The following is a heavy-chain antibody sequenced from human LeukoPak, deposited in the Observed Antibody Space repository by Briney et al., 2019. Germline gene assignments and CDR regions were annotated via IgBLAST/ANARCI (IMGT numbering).Heavy chain of an antibody. CDR2: ISGNGGYT. CDR3: AKDPYSSAWFSRDWFDP. J-gene: IGHJ5*02. CDR1: GFTFSRYD. Sequence: GGSLRLSCVASGFTFSRYDVHWVRQAPGKGLEWVSAISGNGGYTYYADSVKGRFTISRDNSKNTLYLQMNSLRAEDTAVYYCAKDPYSSAWFSRDWFDPWGQGTLVTVSS. D-gene: IGHD6-13*01. V-gene: IGHV3-23*01.